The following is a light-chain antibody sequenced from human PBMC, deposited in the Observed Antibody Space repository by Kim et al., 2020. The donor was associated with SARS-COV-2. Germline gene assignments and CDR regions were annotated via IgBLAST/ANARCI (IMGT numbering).Light chain of an antibody. CDR2: GAS. V-gene: IGKV1-39*01. J-gene: IGKJ2*01. CDR3: QQSYSTPVT. CDR1: ESNSRY. Sequence: SASVGDRVTITCRASESNSRYLNWYQQKPGKAPNVLIYGASSLQSGVPSRFSGSGSGRDFSLTINSLQPEDFATYYCQQSYSTPVTFGQGTKLEI.